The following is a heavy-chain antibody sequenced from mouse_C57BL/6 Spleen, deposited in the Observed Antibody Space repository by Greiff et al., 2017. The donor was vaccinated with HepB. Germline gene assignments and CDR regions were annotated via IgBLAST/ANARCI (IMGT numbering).Heavy chain of an antibody. CDR1: GYTFTDYN. CDR3: AREGTGTYFDV. V-gene: IGHV1-22*01. CDR2: INPNNGGT. J-gene: IGHJ1*03. Sequence: VHVKQSGPELVKPGASVKMSCKASGYTFTDYNMHWVKQSHGKSLEWIGYINPNNGGTSYNQKFKGKATLTVNKSSSTAYMELRSLTSEDSAVYYCAREGTGTYFDVWGTGTTVTVSS. D-gene: IGHD4-1*01.